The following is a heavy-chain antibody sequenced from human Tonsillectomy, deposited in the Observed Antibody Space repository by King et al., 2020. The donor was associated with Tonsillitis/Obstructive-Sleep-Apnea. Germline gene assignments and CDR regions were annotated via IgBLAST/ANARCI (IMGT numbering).Heavy chain of an antibody. CDR3: AMGWRYFDY. D-gene: IGHD6-13*01. V-gene: IGHV3-7*04. J-gene: IGHJ4*02. CDR2: MKRDVSDK. CDR1: GFTFCSNW. Sequence: VQLVESGVGLVQPGGSLRLSCAASGFTFCSNWMSWVHQAPGKGRGVVANMKRDVSDKYFADSVRGRFTISSDKAKNSVFLQMNSLRAEDTAIYYCAMGWRYFDYWGQGTLVTVSS.